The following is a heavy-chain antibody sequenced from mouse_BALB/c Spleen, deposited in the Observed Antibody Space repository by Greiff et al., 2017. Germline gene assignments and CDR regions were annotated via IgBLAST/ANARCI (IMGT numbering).Heavy chain of an antibody. V-gene: IGHV5-9-3*01. CDR1: GFTFSSYA. D-gene: IGHD1-1*01. CDR2: ISSGGSYT. J-gene: IGHJ3*01. Sequence: EVKLVESGGGLVKPGGSLKLSCAASGFTFSSYAMSWVRQTPEKRLEWVATISSGGSYTYYPDRVKGRFTISRDNAKNTLYLQMSSLRSEDTAMYDCARQGVTTVPFAYWGQGTLVTVSA. CDR3: ARQGVTTVPFAY.